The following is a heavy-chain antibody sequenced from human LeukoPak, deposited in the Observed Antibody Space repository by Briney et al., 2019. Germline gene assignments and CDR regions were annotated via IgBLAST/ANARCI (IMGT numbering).Heavy chain of an antibody. CDR3: ARLKEYYYDSSGYYFDY. CDR1: GGTFSSYA. J-gene: IGHJ4*02. V-gene: IGHV1-3*01. CDR2: INAGNGNT. D-gene: IGHD3-22*01. Sequence: ASVKVSCKASGGTFSSYAISWVRQAPGQRLEWMGWINAGNGNTKYSQKFQGRVTITRDTSASTAYMELSSLRSEDTAVYYCARLKEYYYDSSGYYFDYWGQGTLVTVSS.